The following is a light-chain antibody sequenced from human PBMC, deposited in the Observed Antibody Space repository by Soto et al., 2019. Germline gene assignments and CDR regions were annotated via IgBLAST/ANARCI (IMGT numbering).Light chain of an antibody. J-gene: IGLJ3*02. CDR2: GNS. Sequence: QSVLTQPPSVSGAPGQRVTISCTESSSNIGAGYDVHWYQQLPGTAPKLLIYGNSNRHSGVPDRFSGSKSGTSASLAITGLQAGDEADYYGQSYDSSLSGWVFGGGTKLTVL. V-gene: IGLV1-40*01. CDR1: SSNIGAGYD. CDR3: QSYDSSLSGWV.